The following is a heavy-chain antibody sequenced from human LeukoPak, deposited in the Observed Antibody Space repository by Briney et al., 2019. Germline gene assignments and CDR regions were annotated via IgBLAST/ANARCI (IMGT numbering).Heavy chain of an antibody. J-gene: IGHJ5*02. D-gene: IGHD4-23*01. CDR3: ARADYGGKGAFDP. CDR1: GGSISSYY. V-gene: IGHV4-59*01. Sequence: PSETLSPTCTVSGGSISSYYWSWTRQPPGKGLEWIGYIYYSGSTNYNPSLKSRVTISVDTSKNQFSLKLSSVTAADTAVYYCARADYGGKGAFDPWGQGTLVTVSS. CDR2: IYYSGST.